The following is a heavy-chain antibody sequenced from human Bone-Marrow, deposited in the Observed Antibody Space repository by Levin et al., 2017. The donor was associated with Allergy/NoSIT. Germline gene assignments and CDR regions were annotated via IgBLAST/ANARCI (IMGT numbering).Heavy chain of an antibody. CDR2: IIPIFGTA. D-gene: IGHD6-13*01. Sequence: KISCKASGGTFSSYAISWVRQAPGQGLEWMGGIIPIFGTANYAQKFQGRVTITADESTSTAYMELSSLRSEDTAVYYCAREEAAAGGWREYYYYYGMDVWGQGTTVTVSS. V-gene: IGHV1-69*01. CDR1: GGTFSSYA. J-gene: IGHJ6*02. CDR3: AREEAAAGGWREYYYYYGMDV.